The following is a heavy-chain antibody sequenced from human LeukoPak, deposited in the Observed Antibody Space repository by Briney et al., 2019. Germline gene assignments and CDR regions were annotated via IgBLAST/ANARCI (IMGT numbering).Heavy chain of an antibody. J-gene: IGHJ5*02. D-gene: IGHD3-16*01. CDR2: INHNGNVN. Sequence: TGGSLRLSCAASGFTFSSYWMNWARQAPGKGLEWVASINHNGNVNYYVDSVKGRFTISRDNAKNSLYLQMNSLRAEDTAVYYCAIVRFRFDPWGQGTLVTVSS. V-gene: IGHV3-7*03. CDR1: GFTFSSYW. CDR3: AIVRFRFDP.